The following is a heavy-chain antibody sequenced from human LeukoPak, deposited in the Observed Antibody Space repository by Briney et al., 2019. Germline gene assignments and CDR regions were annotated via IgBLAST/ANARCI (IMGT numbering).Heavy chain of an antibody. Sequence: ASVKVSCKASGYTSTSYYMHWVRQAPGQGLEWMGIINPSGGSTSYAQKFQGRVTMTRDMSTSTVYMELSSLRAEDTAVYYCARAGGHYNWNFGDAIDIWGQGTMVTVSS. J-gene: IGHJ3*02. D-gene: IGHD1-20*01. V-gene: IGHV1-46*01. CDR3: ARAGGHYNWNFGDAIDI. CDR2: INPSGGST. CDR1: GYTSTSYY.